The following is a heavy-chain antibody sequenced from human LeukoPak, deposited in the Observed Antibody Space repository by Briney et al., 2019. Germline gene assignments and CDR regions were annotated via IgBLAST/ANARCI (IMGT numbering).Heavy chain of an antibody. V-gene: IGHV3-74*01. Sequence: GGSLRLSCAASGNYWMHWVRQAPGKGLVWVSHINSDGSWTSYADSVKGRFTISKDNAKNTVYLQMNNLRAEDTAVYYCVSFYETYWGQGTLVTVSS. CDR3: VSFYETY. CDR2: INSDGSWT. CDR1: GNYW. J-gene: IGHJ4*02. D-gene: IGHD2-2*01.